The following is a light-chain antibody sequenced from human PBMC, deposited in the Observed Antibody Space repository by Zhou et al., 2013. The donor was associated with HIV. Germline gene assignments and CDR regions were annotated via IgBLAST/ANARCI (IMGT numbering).Light chain of an antibody. CDR1: QDIGRY. CDR2: SAS. V-gene: IGKV1-9*01. CDR3: HQYDTYPWT. Sequence: DIQLTQSPSFLSSSVGDRVSMTCRASQDIGRYLAWYQQQPGKVPSLLIYSASTLQSGVPSRFSASGSGTEFTLTINTLQPEDFATYYCHQYDTYPWTFGQGTRVELK. J-gene: IGKJ1*01.